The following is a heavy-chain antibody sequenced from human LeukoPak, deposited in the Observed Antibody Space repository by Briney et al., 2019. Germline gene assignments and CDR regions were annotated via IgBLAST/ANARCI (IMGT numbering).Heavy chain of an antibody. D-gene: IGHD6-19*01. Sequence: GASVKVSCKVSGYTLTELSMHWVRQAPGKGLEWMGGFDPEDGETIYAQKFQGRVTMTEDTSTDTAYMELSSLRSEDTGVYYCATIETIAVAGYDYNFDYWGQGTLVTVSS. J-gene: IGHJ4*02. CDR1: GYTLTELS. V-gene: IGHV1-24*01. CDR3: ATIETIAVAGYDYNFDY. CDR2: FDPEDGET.